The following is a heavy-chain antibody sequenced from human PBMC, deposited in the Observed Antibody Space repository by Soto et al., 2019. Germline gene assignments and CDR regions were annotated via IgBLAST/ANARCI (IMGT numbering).Heavy chain of an antibody. V-gene: IGHV2-5*01. Sequence: QITLKESGPTLVKPTQTLTLTCTFSGFSLSTSGVGVGWIRQPPGKALEWLALIYWNDDKRYSPSLKSRLTTTKDNSKNQVVLTMTNMDPVDTATYYCAHHLPNYDFWSGYYSWAGDPYYYYGMDVWGQGTTVTVSS. CDR3: AHHLPNYDFWSGYYSWAGDPYYYYGMDV. D-gene: IGHD3-3*01. CDR2: IYWNDDK. CDR1: GFSLSTSGVG. J-gene: IGHJ6*02.